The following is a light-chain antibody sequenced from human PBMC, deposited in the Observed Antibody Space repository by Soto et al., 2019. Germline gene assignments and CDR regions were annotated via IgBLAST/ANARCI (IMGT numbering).Light chain of an antibody. V-gene: IGKV3D-20*02. Sequence: MVLTQSPGTLALSPGGRATLSCSASQSVISSYLAWYQQKPGQAPRLLIYGPSSRATGIPDRFSGSGSGTDFTLIIDSLAPEDFAVYYCQQRINWPLTFGGGTKVDI. CDR1: QSVISSY. CDR3: QQRINWPLT. CDR2: GPS. J-gene: IGKJ4*02.